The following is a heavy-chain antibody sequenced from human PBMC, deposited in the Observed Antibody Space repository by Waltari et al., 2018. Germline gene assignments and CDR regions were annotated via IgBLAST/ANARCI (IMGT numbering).Heavy chain of an antibody. CDR1: GFTAFNYF. V-gene: IGHV3-23*04. J-gene: IGHJ4*02. CDR2: SSDGGVYT. D-gene: IGHD2-21*01. Sequence: EVQLVESGGGLVPPGGSLSLSCAASGFTAFNYFISWVRQAPGKGLEWISASSDGGVYTYYADSVEGRFTISRDSSKNTIYLQMNSLRVEDTALYYCAKGFEDLLPFDHWGQGTQVTVSS. CDR3: AKGFEDLLPFDH.